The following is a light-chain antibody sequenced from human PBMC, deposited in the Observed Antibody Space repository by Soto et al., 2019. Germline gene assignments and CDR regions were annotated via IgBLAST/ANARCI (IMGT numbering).Light chain of an antibody. V-gene: IGLV2-8*01. J-gene: IGLJ1*01. CDR3: SSYAGSSNV. Sequence: QSALTQPPSASGSPGQSVAISCTGTSSDVGGYNYVSWYQQHPGKAPKLMIYEVNKRPSGVPDRFSGSKSGNTASLTVSGLQAEEEADYYCSSYAGSSNVVGTGTKVTVL. CDR2: EVN. CDR1: SSDVGGYNY.